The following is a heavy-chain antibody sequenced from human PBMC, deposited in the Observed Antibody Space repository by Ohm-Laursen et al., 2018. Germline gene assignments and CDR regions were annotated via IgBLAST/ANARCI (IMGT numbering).Heavy chain of an antibody. CDR1: GFSLSSYW. J-gene: IGHJ3*02. Sequence: SLRLSCTASGFSLSSYWMHWVRQAPGKGLVWVSRISIDGSTTTYADSVKGRFTISRDNARNTLYLEMNSLRAEDTAVYYCTRGRSPQFDAFDIWGQGTMVTVFS. CDR2: ISIDGSTT. CDR3: TRGRSPQFDAFDI. D-gene: IGHD5-24*01. V-gene: IGHV3-74*01.